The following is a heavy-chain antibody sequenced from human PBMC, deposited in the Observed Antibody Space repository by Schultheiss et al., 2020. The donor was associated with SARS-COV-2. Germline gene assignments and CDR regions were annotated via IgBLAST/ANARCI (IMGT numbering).Heavy chain of an antibody. CDR2: ISSSSSYT. V-gene: IGHV3-11*06. D-gene: IGHD6-13*01. CDR3: ASSPGGQQLVNY. J-gene: IGHJ4*02. Sequence: GESLKISCAASGFTFSDYYMSWIRQAPGKGLEWVSYISSSSSYTNYADSVKGRFTISRDNAKNSLYLQMNSLRAEDTAVYYCASSPGGQQLVNYWGQGTLVTVSS. CDR1: GFTFSDYY.